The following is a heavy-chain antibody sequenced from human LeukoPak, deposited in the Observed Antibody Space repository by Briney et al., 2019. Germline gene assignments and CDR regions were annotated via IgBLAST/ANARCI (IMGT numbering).Heavy chain of an antibody. CDR1: GFTFSSYS. CDR3: ARDMYSSSFNWFDP. V-gene: IGHV3-21*01. Sequence: GGSLRLSCAASGFTFSSYSMNWVRQAPGKGLEWVSSISSSSSYIYYADSVKGRFTSSRDNAKNSLYLQMNSLRAEDTAVYYCARDMYSSSFNWFDPWGQGTLVTVSS. D-gene: IGHD6-6*01. CDR2: ISSSSSYI. J-gene: IGHJ5*02.